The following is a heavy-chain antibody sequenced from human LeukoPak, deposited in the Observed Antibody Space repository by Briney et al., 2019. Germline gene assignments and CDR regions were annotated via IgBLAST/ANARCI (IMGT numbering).Heavy chain of an antibody. Sequence: SVKVSCKASGGTFSSYAFSWVRQPPGQGLEWMGGIIPIFGTANYAQKFQGRVTITADESTSTAYMELSSLRSEDTAVYYCARGSSGWYREFDYWGQGTLVTVSS. D-gene: IGHD6-19*01. CDR3: ARGSSGWYREFDY. V-gene: IGHV1-69*01. J-gene: IGHJ4*02. CDR2: IIPIFGTA. CDR1: GGTFSSYA.